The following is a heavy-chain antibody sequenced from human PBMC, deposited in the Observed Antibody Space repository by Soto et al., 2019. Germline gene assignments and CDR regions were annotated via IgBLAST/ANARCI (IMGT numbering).Heavy chain of an antibody. CDR2: INPNSGDI. CDR1: GDTFTTYD. V-gene: IGHV1-8*01. CDR3: ARGRASGSYYLLDY. Sequence: ASVKVSCKASGDTFTTYDINWVRQATGHGLEWMGWINPNSGDIGYAQRFQGRVTMTRDTAIRTAYMEVSSLRSDDTAVYYCARGRASGSYYLLDYWGQGTLVTVSS. D-gene: IGHD3-10*01. J-gene: IGHJ4*02.